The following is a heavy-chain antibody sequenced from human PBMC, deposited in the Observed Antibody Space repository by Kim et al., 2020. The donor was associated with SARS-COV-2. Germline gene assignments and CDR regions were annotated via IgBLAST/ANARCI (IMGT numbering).Heavy chain of an antibody. D-gene: IGHD2-2*01. J-gene: IGHJ4*02. CDR2: IKSKTDGGTS. CDR3: TTVSMR. CDR1: GIPFSNAW. Sequence: GGSLRLSCAVSGIPFSNAWFNWVRQSPGKGLEWVGRIKSKTDGGTSDLAAPVKGRFAISRDDSENTLYLLMNNVKTDDSAVYYCTTVSMRWGQGTLV. V-gene: IGHV3-15*01.